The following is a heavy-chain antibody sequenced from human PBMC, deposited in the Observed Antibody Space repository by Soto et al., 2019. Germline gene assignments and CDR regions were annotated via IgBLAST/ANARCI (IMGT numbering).Heavy chain of an antibody. CDR2: ISASGGTT. J-gene: IGHJ4*02. Sequence: EVQLLESGGGLVQPGGSLRLSCAASGFTFSDYAMSWVRQAPGKGLEWVAAISASGGTTYYADSVRGRFTISRDNSKNPLYLQMNSLRAEDTVVYYCAKDRKSGSGWYWDYWGQGTLVTVSS. CDR3: AKDRKSGSGWYWDY. V-gene: IGHV3-23*01. D-gene: IGHD6-19*01. CDR1: GFTFSDYA.